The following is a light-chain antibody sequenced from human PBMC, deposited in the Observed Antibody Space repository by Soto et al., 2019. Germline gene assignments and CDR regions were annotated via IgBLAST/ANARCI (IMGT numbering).Light chain of an antibody. J-gene: IGKJ4*01. V-gene: IGKV1-39*01. CDR3: QQSYTTPLT. CDR2: AAS. CDR1: QSISSY. Sequence: DIHITHSPSSLSGSFGERVTITCRASQSISSYLNWYQQKPGKAPKVLIYAASNLESGVPSRFSGSGSGTDFTLTISSLQPEDFATYYCQQSYTTPLTFGGGTKVDIK.